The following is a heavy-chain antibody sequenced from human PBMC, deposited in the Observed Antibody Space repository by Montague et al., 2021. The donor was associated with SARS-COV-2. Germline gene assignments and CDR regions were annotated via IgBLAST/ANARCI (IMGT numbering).Heavy chain of an antibody. J-gene: IGHJ4*02. D-gene: IGHD6-13*01. V-gene: IGHV2-5*02. CDR1: GFSLTTRGVG. CDR2: IYWDDAK. CDR3: AHRDSGRIAAAGFDY. Sequence: PALVKPTQTLTLTCTFSGFSLTTRGVGVGWIRRPPGKALEWLALIYWDDAKHYSPSLKSRLTITKDTSKNQVVLTMTNMDPVDTATYYCAHRDSGRIAAAGFDYWGQGTLVTVSS.